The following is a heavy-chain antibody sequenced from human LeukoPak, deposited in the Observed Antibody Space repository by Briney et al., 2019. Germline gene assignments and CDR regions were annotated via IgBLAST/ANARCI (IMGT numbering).Heavy chain of an antibody. CDR3: ARDLIAAAGNYYFDY. CDR1: GGSISSYY. D-gene: IGHD6-13*01. Sequence: SETLSLTCTVSGGSISSYYWSWIRRPAGKGLEWIGRIYTSGSTNYNPSLKSRVTMSVDTSKNQFSLKLSSVTAADTAVYYCARDLIAAAGNYYFDYWGQGTLVTVSS. CDR2: IYTSGST. V-gene: IGHV4-4*07. J-gene: IGHJ4*02.